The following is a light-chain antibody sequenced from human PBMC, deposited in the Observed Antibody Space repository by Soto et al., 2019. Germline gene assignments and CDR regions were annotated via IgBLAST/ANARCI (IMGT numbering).Light chain of an antibody. V-gene: IGKV3-20*01. CDR3: QQYGSSGT. Sequence: EIVLTQSPGTLSLSPGERATLSCRARQSVSSSYLAWYQQRPGQAPRLLIYGASIRATGIPGRFSGSGSGTDFTLTISRLEPEDFAVYYCQQYGSSGTFGQGTKVDIK. J-gene: IGKJ1*01. CDR2: GAS. CDR1: QSVSSSY.